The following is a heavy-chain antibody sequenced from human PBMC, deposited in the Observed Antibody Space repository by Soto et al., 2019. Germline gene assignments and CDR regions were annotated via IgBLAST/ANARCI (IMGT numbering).Heavy chain of an antibody. D-gene: IGHD1-26*01. Sequence: SETPYLTCSVSNGSISGFYWTWIRQPPGKILEWIGYIHYSGRTDYNPSLTSRATMSVDTSKNQFSLNLKSITAADTAVYYCVRVGVGIGNHFDSWGRGTLVTVSA. J-gene: IGHJ4*02. CDR3: VRVGVGIGNHFDS. CDR2: IHYSGRT. V-gene: IGHV4-59*12. CDR1: NGSISGFY.